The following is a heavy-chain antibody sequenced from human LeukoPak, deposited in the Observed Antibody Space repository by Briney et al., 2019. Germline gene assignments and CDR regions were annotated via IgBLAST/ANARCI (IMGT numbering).Heavy chain of an antibody. D-gene: IGHD3-22*01. CDR2: ISSDGSNK. V-gene: IGHV3-30*18. CDR1: GFTFSSYG. J-gene: IGHJ5*02. CDR3: AKNSDFDSSGLSP. Sequence: GGSLRLSCAASGFTFSSYGMHWVRQAPGKGLEWVAVISSDGSNKYYADSVKGRFTISRDTSKNTLYLQMNSLRPDDTAVYYCAKNSDFDSSGLSPWGQGTMVTVSS.